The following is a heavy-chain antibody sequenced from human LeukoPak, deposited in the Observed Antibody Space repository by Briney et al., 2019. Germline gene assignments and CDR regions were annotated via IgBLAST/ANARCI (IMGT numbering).Heavy chain of an antibody. CDR2: IYHSGST. V-gene: IGHV4-38-2*02. J-gene: IGHJ4*02. D-gene: IGHD6-19*01. Sequence: SETLSLTCAVSGYSFSSGYYWGWIRQPPGEGLEWIGSIYHSGSTYYDPSLKSLVTISVDKSKNKFSLKLSSVTAADTAVYYCARDAAGTLSFEYWGQGTLVTVSS. CDR3: ARDAAGTLSFEY. CDR1: GYSFSSGYY.